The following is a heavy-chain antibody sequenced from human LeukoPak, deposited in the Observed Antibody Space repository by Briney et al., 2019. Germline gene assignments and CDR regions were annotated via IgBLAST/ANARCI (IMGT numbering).Heavy chain of an antibody. J-gene: IGHJ3*01. CDR2: IIPKYSAS. CDR3: VRPDRIFGVPAAFDA. V-gene: IGHV1-69*01. CDR1: GGSFNDYP. Sequence: GSSVKVSCKASGGSFNDYPINWVRQAPGQGLEWLGGIIPKYSASNYAQAFQGRVTITADESTNTVYMEMSGLRPDDTAVYYCVRPDRIFGVPAAFDAWGQGTLVAVSS. D-gene: IGHD3-3*02.